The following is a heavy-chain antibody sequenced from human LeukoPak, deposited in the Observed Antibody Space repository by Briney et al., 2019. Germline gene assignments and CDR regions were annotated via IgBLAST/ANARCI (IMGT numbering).Heavy chain of an antibody. D-gene: IGHD3-9*01. Sequence: PSETLSLTCAVYGGSFSGYYWSWIRQPPGKGLEWIGEINHSGSTNYNPSLKSRVTISVDTSKNQFSLKLSSVTAADTAVYYCARHFSEYYDILTGYLTWGQGTLVTVSS. V-gene: IGHV4-34*01. CDR1: GGSFSGYY. CDR3: ARHFSEYYDILTGYLT. J-gene: IGHJ5*02. CDR2: INHSGST.